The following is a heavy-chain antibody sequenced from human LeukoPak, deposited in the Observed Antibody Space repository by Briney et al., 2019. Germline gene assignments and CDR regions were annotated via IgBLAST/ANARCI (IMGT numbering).Heavy chain of an antibody. V-gene: IGHV1-18*01. CDR2: ISPYNGNT. CDR1: GYTFTIYG. J-gene: IGHJ4*02. CDR3: ARDSRVKVATITPSDY. Sequence: GASVKVSCKASGYTFTIYGISWVRQAPGQGLEWMGWISPYNGNTNYAQKFQDRVTMTTDTSTSTAYMELRSLRSDDTAVYYCARDSRVKVATITPSDYWGQGTLVTVSS. D-gene: IGHD5-12*01.